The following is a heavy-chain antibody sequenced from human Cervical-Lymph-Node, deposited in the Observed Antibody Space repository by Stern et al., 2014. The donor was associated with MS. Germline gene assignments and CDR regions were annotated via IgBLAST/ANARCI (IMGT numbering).Heavy chain of an antibody. J-gene: IGHJ5*02. CDR2: IVPGDGTT. CDR3: ARSGLGGAVGS. Sequence: VQLVESGAEVKQPGASVKVSCKTSGYSFTRSDIHWVRQAPGQGLEWMGLIVPGDGTTTYAQTWQGRVSMTRDTSATTAYLELRSLRSEDTAVYYCARSGLGGAVGSWGQGTLVTASA. CDR1: GYSFTRSD. V-gene: IGHV1-46*04. D-gene: IGHD3-10*01.